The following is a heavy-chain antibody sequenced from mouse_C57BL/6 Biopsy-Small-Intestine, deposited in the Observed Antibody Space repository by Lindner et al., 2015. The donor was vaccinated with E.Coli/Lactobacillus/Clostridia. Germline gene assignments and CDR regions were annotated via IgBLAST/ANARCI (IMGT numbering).Heavy chain of an antibody. J-gene: IGHJ3*01. CDR3: AKEDDYYAWFTY. D-gene: IGHD2-3*01. CDR2: VNPDSGDT. CDR1: GYTFTDYN. Sequence: VQLQESGPELVKPGASVRMSCKASGYTFTDYNIHWMKQSHGKSLEWVGYVNPDSGDTNYNQKFKGKATLTITKSSSTAYMALRSLTSDDSAVYFCAKEDDYYAWFTYWGQGTLVTVSP. V-gene: IGHV1-22*01.